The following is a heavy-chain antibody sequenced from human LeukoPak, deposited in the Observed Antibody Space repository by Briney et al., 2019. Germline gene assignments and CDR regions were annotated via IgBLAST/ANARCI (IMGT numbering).Heavy chain of an antibody. D-gene: IGHD3-22*01. CDR2: IYYSGST. CDR1: GGSISSYY. CDR3: ARHPHYYDSSGPPFDP. V-gene: IGHV4-59*08. Sequence: SETLSLTCTVSGGSISSYYWSWIRQPPGKGLEWIGYIYYSGSTNYNPSLKSRVTISVDTSKNQFSLKLSSVTAADTAVYYCARHPHYYDSSGPPFDPWGQGTLVTVPS. J-gene: IGHJ5*02.